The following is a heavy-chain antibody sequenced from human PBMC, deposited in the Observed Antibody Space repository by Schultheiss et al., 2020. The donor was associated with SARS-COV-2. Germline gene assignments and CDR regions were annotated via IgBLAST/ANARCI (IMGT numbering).Heavy chain of an antibody. Sequence: SVKVSCKASGYTFTSYGISWVRQAPGQGLEWMGWISAYNGNTNYAQKLQGRVTMTTDTSTSTAYMELRSLRSDDTAVYYCARRGGYGSGSYNYYYYGMDVWGQGTTVTVSS. CDR1: GYTFTSYG. CDR2: ISAYNGNT. J-gene: IGHJ6*02. CDR3: ARRGGYGSGSYNYYYYGMDV. V-gene: IGHV1-18*01. D-gene: IGHD3-10*01.